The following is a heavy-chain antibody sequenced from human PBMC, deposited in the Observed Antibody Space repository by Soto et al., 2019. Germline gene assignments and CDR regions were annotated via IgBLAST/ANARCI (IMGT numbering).Heavy chain of an antibody. CDR2: ISYDGSNK. CDR3: AKLDEGGLQYAYYAMDV. J-gene: IGHJ6*02. D-gene: IGHD2-15*01. V-gene: IGHV3-30*18. Sequence: GGSLRLSXVASGFTFSNYGMHWVRQAPGKGLEWVAVISYDGSNKYYADSVKGRLTISRDNSKNTLYLQMTSLRTEDTALYYCAKLDEGGLQYAYYAMDVWGQGTTVTSP. CDR1: GFTFSNYG.